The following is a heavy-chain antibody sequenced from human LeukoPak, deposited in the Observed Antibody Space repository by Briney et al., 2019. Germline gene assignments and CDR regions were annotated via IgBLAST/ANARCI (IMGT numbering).Heavy chain of an antibody. CDR2: ISYDGSST. CDR1: GFSFSTYG. Sequence: GGSLRLSCAASGFSFSTYGMHWVRQAPGKGLEWVAVISYDGSSTYYADSVKGRFTISRDNVKNSLYLQMNSLRDEDTAVYYCARDDSSGYWGQGTLVTVSS. V-gene: IGHV3-30*03. CDR3: ARDDSSGY. D-gene: IGHD3-22*01. J-gene: IGHJ4*02.